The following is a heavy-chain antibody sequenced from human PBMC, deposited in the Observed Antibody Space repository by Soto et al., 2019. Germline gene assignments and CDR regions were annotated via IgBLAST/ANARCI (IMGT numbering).Heavy chain of an antibody. CDR3: ARDGCSGGSCYSHYYYGMDV. CDR1: GFTSSSYG. Sequence: PGGSLRLSCAASGFTSSSYGMHWVRQAPGKGLEWVAVIWYDGSNKYYADSVKGRFTISRDNSKNTLYLQMNSLRAEDTAVYYCARDGCSGGSCYSHYYYGMDVWGQGTTVTVSS. J-gene: IGHJ6*02. D-gene: IGHD2-15*01. V-gene: IGHV3-33*01. CDR2: IWYDGSNK.